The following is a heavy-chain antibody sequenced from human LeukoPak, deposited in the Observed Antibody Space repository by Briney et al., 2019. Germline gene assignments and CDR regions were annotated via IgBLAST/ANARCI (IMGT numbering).Heavy chain of an antibody. Sequence: SETLSLTCTVSGGSISCSGYYWGWVRQPPGKGLEWIGSIYYSGSTYYNPSLKSRVTISVDTSKNQFSLKLSSVTAADTAVYYCATQGSSGYYYYYYMDVWGKGTTVTVSS. CDR3: ATQGSSGYYYYYYMDV. V-gene: IGHV4-39*01. J-gene: IGHJ6*03. D-gene: IGHD3-22*01. CDR2: IYYSGST. CDR1: GGSISCSGYY.